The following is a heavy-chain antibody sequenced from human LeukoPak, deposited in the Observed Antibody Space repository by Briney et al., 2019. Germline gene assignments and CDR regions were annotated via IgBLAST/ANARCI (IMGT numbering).Heavy chain of an antibody. CDR2: ISSSGSTI. CDR3: ARTMTTEGFDP. V-gene: IGHV3-48*03. Sequence: GGSLRLSCAASGFTFSSYEMNWVRQAPGKGLEWVSYISSSGSTIYYADSVKGRFTISRDKAKNSLYLQMNSLRAEDTAVYYCARTMTTEGFDPWGQGTLVTVSS. CDR1: GFTFSSYE. D-gene: IGHD4-17*01. J-gene: IGHJ5*02.